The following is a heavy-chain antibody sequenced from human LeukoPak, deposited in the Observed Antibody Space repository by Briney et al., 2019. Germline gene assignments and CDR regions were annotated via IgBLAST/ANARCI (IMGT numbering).Heavy chain of an antibody. CDR2: ISGSGGNT. CDR3: ARDWPSEWEQLPDYDAVDI. V-gene: IGHV3-23*01. Sequence: GGSQRLSCAASGFTFSSYAMSWVRQPPGKELEWVSSISGSGGNTYYADSVKGRFTISRVNSKNTLYVQMNSLRDEDTAVYYCARDWPSEWEQLPDYDAVDIWGQGTMVTVSS. CDR1: GFTFSSYA. D-gene: IGHD1-26*01. J-gene: IGHJ3*02.